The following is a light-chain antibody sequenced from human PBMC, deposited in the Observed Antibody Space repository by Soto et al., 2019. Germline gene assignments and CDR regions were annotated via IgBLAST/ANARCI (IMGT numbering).Light chain of an antibody. J-gene: IGKJ5*01. CDR3: ENYNSAPIT. CDR1: QGISNY. V-gene: IGKV1-27*01. Sequence: DIQMTQSPSSLSASVGDRVTITCRASQGISNYLDWYQQKPGKAPKILIYAASTLQSGVPSRFSGNGTGTDFTLTISSLQPEDVATYYCENYNSAPITFGQGTRLEIK. CDR2: AAS.